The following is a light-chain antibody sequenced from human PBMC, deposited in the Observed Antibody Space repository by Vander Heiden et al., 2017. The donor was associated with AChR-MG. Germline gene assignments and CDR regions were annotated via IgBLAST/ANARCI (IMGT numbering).Light chain of an antibody. CDR3: QQYQNWPPWT. V-gene: IGKV3-15*01. Sequence: IVMTQSPPTLSVSPGERATLSCRASQSVSAYLAWYQQKPGQAPRLLIYGASTRATGIPARFSGSGYGREFTLTISSRQSDDFAVYYCQQYQNWPPWTFGQGTKVEIK. J-gene: IGKJ1*01. CDR2: GAS. CDR1: QSVSAY.